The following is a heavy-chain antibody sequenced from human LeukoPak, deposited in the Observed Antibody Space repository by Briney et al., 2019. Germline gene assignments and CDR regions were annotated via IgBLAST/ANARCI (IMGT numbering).Heavy chain of an antibody. J-gene: IGHJ4*02. V-gene: IGHV1-2*02. CDR1: GYTFTGYY. Sequence: GASVKVSCKASGYTFTGYYMHWVRQAPGQGLEWMGWINPNSGGTNYAQKFQGRVTMTRDTSISTAYMELSRLRSDDTAVCYCARVSYYYDSSGYYGYWGQGTLVTVSS. CDR3: ARVSYYYDSSGYYGY. CDR2: INPNSGGT. D-gene: IGHD3-22*01.